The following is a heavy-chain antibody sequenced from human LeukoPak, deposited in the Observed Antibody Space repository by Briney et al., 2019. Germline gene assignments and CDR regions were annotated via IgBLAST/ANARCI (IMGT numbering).Heavy chain of an antibody. V-gene: IGHV4-39*07. J-gene: IGHJ5*02. CDR2: IYYRGST. D-gene: IGHD1-20*01. CDR3: ARESYNWNDGWFDP. CDR1: GGSISSSSHY. Sequence: SETLSLTCTVSGGSISSSSHYWGWIRQPPGKGPEWFGSIYYRGSTQYNPSLKSRVTISVDTSKNQFSLKLSSVTAADTAVYYCARESYNWNDGWFDPWGQGTLVTVSS.